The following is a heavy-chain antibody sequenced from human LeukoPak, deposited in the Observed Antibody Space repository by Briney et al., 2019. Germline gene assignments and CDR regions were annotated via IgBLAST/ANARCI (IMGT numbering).Heavy chain of an antibody. V-gene: IGHV4-61*02. CDR2: IYTSGST. CDR3: ARAGHYDFWSGYYTPYYFDY. Sequence: SQTLSLTCTVSGGSISSGSYYWSWIRQPAGKGLEWIGRIYTSGSTNYNPSLKSRVTISVDTSKNQFSLKLSSVTAADTAVYYCARAGHYDFWSGYYTPYYFDYWGQGTLVTVSS. D-gene: IGHD3-3*01. CDR1: GGSISSGSYY. J-gene: IGHJ4*02.